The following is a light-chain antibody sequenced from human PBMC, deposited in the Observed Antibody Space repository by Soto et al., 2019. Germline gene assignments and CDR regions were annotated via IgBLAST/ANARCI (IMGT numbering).Light chain of an antibody. J-gene: IGKJ1*01. CDR3: QLYNRNTWS. V-gene: IGKV1-5*01. Sequence: DIQMTQSPSTLSASVGGRVTITCRASQSVGTWVAWYQQKPGKAPKLLIYGASNLESGVPSRFSGSGSGTELTLTITTLQPDDFATYFCQLYNRNTWSFGPGTKVDI. CDR2: GAS. CDR1: QSVGTW.